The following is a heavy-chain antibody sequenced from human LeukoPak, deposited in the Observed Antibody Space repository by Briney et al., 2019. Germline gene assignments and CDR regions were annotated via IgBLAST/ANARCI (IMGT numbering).Heavy chain of an antibody. D-gene: IGHD2-8*01. CDR3: ARAQQRGCNNGLCYFNWFDP. J-gene: IGHJ5*02. V-gene: IGHV1-2*02. CDR1: GYTFTGYY. Sequence: GASVKVSFKASGYTFTGYYMHWVRLAPGQGLEWMGWINPNSGDTHFAQKFQGRVTMTRDTSISAAYLELSSLNSDDTAMYYCARAQQRGCNNGLCYFNWFDPWGQGTQVIVSS. CDR2: INPNSGDT.